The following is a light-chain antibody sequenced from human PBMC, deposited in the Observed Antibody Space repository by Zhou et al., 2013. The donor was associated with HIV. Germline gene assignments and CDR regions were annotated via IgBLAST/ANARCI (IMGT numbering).Light chain of an antibody. CDR2: AAS. Sequence: DIQMTQSPSSLSASVGDTVTITCRASQSISGYLNWYQQKPGKAPMLLIYAASSLQSGVPSRFSGSGSGTDFTLTISCLQSEDFATYYCQQYYSYPRTFGQGTKVEIK. CDR3: QQYYSYPRT. J-gene: IGKJ1*01. V-gene: IGKV1-39*01. CDR1: QSISGY.